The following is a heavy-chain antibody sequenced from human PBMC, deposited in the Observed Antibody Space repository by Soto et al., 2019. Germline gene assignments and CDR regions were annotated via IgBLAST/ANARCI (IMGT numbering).Heavy chain of an antibody. CDR2: IIPLFGTP. CDR1: GGPFSSYG. D-gene: IGHD1-1*01. J-gene: IGHJ4*02. CDR3: ARDGTIQMANFDF. V-gene: IGHV1-69*01. Sequence: QVLLMQSGAEVKKPGSSVNVSCTSSGGPFSSYGISWVRQVPGQGLEWLGGIIPLFGTPSNARKFQDRLTISADESTTTAYMELSSLTSEDTAMYFCARDGTIQMANFDFWGQGTLVTVSS.